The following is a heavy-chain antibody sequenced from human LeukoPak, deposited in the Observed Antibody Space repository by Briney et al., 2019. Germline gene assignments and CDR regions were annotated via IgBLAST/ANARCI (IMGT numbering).Heavy chain of an antibody. D-gene: IGHD2-15*01. CDR2: VYHSGRT. J-gene: IGHJ5*02. V-gene: IGHV4-38-2*01. Sequence: PAETLSLTCSVSGFSIRTGYYWAWIRRPPGKGLGGIGSVYHSGRTYYNPSLKSRVTISVDTSKNQFSLKLSSVTAADTAVYYCATRGKDIVVVVAADLSDPLGWFDPWGQGTLVTVSS. CDR3: ATRGKDIVVVVAADLSDPLGWFDP. CDR1: GFSIRTGYY.